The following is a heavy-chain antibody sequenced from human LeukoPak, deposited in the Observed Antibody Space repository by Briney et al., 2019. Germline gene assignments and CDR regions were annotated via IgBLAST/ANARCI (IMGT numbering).Heavy chain of an antibody. CDR2: ISASGGST. CDR3: AKDMWGRVWDQFDY. J-gene: IGHJ4*02. V-gene: IGHV3-23*01. CDR1: GFTFSNYV. Sequence: GGSLRLSCAASGFTFSNYVMSWVRQAPGRGLEWVSGISASGGSTNYADSVEGRFTISRDNSKNTLYLQVNSLRAEDTAVYYCAKDMWGRVWDQFDYWGQGTLVTVSS. D-gene: IGHD7-27*01.